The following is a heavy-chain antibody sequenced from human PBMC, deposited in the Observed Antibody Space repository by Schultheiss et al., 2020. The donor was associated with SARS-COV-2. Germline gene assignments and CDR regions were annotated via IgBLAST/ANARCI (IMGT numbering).Heavy chain of an antibody. D-gene: IGHD3-22*01. CDR2: ISYDGSNK. CDR3: AREVTMIGREGAFDI. V-gene: IGHV3-30*03. J-gene: IGHJ3*02. CDR1: GFPFSSYG. Sequence: GESLKISCAASGFPFSSYGMHWVRQAPGKGLEWVAVISYDGSNKYYADSVKGRFTISRDNSKNTLYLQMNSLRAEDMAVYYCAREVTMIGREGAFDIWGQGTMVTVSS.